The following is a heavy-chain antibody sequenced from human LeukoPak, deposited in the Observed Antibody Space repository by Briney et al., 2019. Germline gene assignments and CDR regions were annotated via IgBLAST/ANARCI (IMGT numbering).Heavy chain of an antibody. J-gene: IGHJ3*02. CDR3: ASLLWFGDDAFDI. D-gene: IGHD3-10*01. Sequence: PGGSLRLSCAASGFTFSSYSMNWVRQAPGKGLEWVSSISSSSSYIYYADSVKGRFTISRDNAKNSLYLQMNSPRAEDTAVYYCASLLWFGDDAFDIWGQGTMVTVSS. V-gene: IGHV3-21*01. CDR1: GFTFSSYS. CDR2: ISSSSSYI.